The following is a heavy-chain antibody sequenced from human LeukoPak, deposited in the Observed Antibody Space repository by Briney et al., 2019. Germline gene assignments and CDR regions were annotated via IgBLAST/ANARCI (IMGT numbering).Heavy chain of an antibody. CDR3: ARVLSNYDSSGYYSEDY. D-gene: IGHD3-22*01. V-gene: IGHV1-18*01. CDR2: ISAYNGNT. J-gene: IGHJ4*02. Sequence: ASVKVSCKASGGTFSSYAISWVRQAPGQGLERMGSISAYNGNTNYAQKLQGRVTMPTDTSTSTAYMELRSLRSDDTAVYYCARVLSNYDSSGYYSEDYWGQGTLVTVSS. CDR1: GGTFSSYA.